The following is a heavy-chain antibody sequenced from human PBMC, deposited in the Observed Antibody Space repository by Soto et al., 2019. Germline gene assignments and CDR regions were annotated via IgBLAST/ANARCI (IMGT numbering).Heavy chain of an antibody. CDR1: GYTFTSYG. V-gene: IGHV1-18*04. Sequence: GASVKVSCKASGYTFTSYGISWVRQAPGQGLEWMGWISAYNGNTNYAQKLQGRVTMTTDTSTSTAYMELRSLRSDDTAVYYCASDRDDYGSVGWFDPWGQGTLVTVSS. CDR3: ASDRDDYGSVGWFDP. J-gene: IGHJ5*02. D-gene: IGHD4-17*01. CDR2: ISAYNGNT.